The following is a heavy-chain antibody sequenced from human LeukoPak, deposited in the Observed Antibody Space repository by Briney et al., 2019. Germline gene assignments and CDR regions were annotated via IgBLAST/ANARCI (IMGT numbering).Heavy chain of an antibody. D-gene: IGHD3-10*01. CDR1: GGSISSYY. V-gene: IGHV4-59*01. CDR3: ARYGSYYGSARLDY. CDR2: IYYSGST. Sequence: SETLSLTCTVSGGSISSYYWSWIRQPPGKGLEWIGYIYYSGSTNYNPSLKSRVTISVDTSKNQFSLKLSPVTAADTAVYYCARYGSYYGSARLDYWGQGTLVTVSS. J-gene: IGHJ4*02.